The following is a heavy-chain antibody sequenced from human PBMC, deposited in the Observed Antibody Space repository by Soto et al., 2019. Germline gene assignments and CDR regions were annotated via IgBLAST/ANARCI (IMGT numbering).Heavy chain of an antibody. CDR1: GFSFSSYG. Sequence: QVQLVESGGGVVQPGRSLRLSCAASGFSFSSYGMQWVRQAPGKGLEWVAMISYDGTDEYYADSVKGRFTISRDNSKNAVYLQMNSLRAEDTAVYYCAKKESYWNDHFDYWGQGTLVTVSS. V-gene: IGHV3-30*18. CDR3: AKKESYWNDHFDY. D-gene: IGHD1-1*01. J-gene: IGHJ4*02. CDR2: ISYDGTDE.